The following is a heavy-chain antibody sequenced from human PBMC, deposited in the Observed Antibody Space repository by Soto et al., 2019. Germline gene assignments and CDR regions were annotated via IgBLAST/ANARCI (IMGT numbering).Heavy chain of an antibody. CDR2: TSIYNGHT. CDR3: ARWDDYGASDQYHFDQ. D-gene: IGHD4-17*01. Sequence: QVPLVQSGPEVQKPGASLKVSCKASGYTFTASGISWVRQAPGQGLEWMGWTSIYNGHTEYSPKFLGRVAMTTDTSADTAYLELKSLRPDDAALYYCARWDDYGASDQYHFDQWGQGTLVTVSS. V-gene: IGHV1-18*01. J-gene: IGHJ4*02. CDR1: GYTFTASG.